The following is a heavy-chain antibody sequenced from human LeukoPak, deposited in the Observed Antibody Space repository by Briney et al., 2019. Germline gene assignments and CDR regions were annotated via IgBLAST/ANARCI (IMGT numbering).Heavy chain of an antibody. CDR2: IYPGDSDP. J-gene: IGHJ4*02. Sequence: HGESLKISCKGSGYSFTSYWIGWVRQMPGKGLEWMGIIYPGDSDPRYSPSFQGQVTISADKSISTAYLQWSSLTASDTAMYYCARHHVDTAMVTDYWGQGTLVTVSS. CDR1: GYSFTSYW. D-gene: IGHD5-18*01. V-gene: IGHV5-51*01. CDR3: ARHHVDTAMVTDY.